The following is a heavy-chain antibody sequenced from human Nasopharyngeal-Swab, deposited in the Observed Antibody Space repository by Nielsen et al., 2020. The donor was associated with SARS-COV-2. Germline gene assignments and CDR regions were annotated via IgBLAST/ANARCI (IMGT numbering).Heavy chain of an antibody. CDR2: ISSSGSTI. CDR3: APFWSGCYDYYYGMDV. Sequence: GESLKISCAASGFTFSDYYMSWIRQAPGKGLEWVSYISSSGSTIYYADSVKGRFTISRDNAKNSLYLQMNSLRAEDTAVYYCAPFWSGCYDYYYGMDVWGQGTTVTVSS. CDR1: GFTFSDYY. V-gene: IGHV3-11*01. D-gene: IGHD3-3*01. J-gene: IGHJ6*02.